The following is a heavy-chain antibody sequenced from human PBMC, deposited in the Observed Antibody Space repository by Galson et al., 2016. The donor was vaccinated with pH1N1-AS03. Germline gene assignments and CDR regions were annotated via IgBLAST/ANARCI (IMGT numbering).Heavy chain of an antibody. CDR3: VRDYWGSWI. CDR1: GFIFRSVW. D-gene: IGHD7-27*01. CDR2: IKSEGDGGGAS. J-gene: IGHJ4*02. Sequence: SLRLSCAAFGFIFRSVWMTWVRQAPGKRLEWVGHIKSEGDGGGASDHAAPVKGRFTISRDNAKSTLYLQMNSLTDDDTAVYYCVRDYWGSWIWGQGTLVTVSS. V-gene: IGHV3-15*05.